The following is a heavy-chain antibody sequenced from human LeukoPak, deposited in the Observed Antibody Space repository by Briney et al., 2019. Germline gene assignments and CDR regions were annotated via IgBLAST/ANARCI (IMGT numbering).Heavy chain of an antibody. D-gene: IGHD3-10*01. CDR3: AKDGGYGSGSYYPDY. Sequence: PGGSLRLSCAASGFTFSNFGMNWVRQAPGKGLEWVSIITSGVGITYYADSVKGRFTISRDNSKNTLYLQMNSLRAEDTAVYYCAKDGGYGSGSYYPDYWGQGTLVTVSS. CDR2: ITSGVGIT. J-gene: IGHJ4*02. V-gene: IGHV3-23*01. CDR1: GFTFSNFG.